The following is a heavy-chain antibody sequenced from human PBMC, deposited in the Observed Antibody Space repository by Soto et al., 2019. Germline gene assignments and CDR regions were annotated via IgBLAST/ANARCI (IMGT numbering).Heavy chain of an antibody. CDR3: ASVIVPVGPTFEDLDAFDI. Sequence: QVQLVQSGAEVKKPGASVKVSCKASGYSFNDYHIHWVRQAPGQGLEWMGIINPIGGTKSYAHKFRGRGTWTSDTATPTVYMELSRLRSDDTAVYYCASVIVPVGPTFEDLDAFDIWGRGTMVTVSS. J-gene: IGHJ3*02. V-gene: IGHV1-46*02. D-gene: IGHD1-26*01. CDR1: GYSFNDYH. CDR2: INPIGGTK.